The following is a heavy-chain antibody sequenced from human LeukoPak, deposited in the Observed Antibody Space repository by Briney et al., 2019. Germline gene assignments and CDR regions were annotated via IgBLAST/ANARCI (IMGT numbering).Heavy chain of an antibody. V-gene: IGHV3-23*01. CDR3: AELGITMIGGV. Sequence: PGGSLRLSCAASGFTFSSYAMSWVRQAPGKGLEWVSAISGSGGSTYYADSVKGRFTISRDNAKNSLYLQMNGLRAEDTAVYYCAELGITMIGGVWGKGTTVTISS. D-gene: IGHD3-10*02. CDR2: ISGSGGST. J-gene: IGHJ6*04. CDR1: GFTFSSYA.